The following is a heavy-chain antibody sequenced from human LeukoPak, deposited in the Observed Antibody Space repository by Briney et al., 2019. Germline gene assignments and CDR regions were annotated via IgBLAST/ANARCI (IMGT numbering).Heavy chain of an antibody. J-gene: IGHJ6*02. CDR1: GYTFTSYA. V-gene: IGHV7-4-1*02. D-gene: IGHD6-19*01. Sequence: EASVKVSCTASGYTFTSYAMNWVRQAPGQGLEWMGWINTNTGNPTYAQGFTGRFVFSLDTSVSTAYLQISSLKAEDTAVYYCARNTVAGMYYYYGMDVWGQGTTVTVSS. CDR3: ARNTVAGMYYYYGMDV. CDR2: INTNTGNP.